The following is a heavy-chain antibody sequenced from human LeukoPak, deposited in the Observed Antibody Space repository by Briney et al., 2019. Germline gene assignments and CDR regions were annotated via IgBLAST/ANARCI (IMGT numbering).Heavy chain of an antibody. Sequence: GASVKLSCTASGYTFTSYGISWVRQAPGQGLEWMGWISAYNGNTNYAHTLQGRVTMTTDTSTSTAYMQLRSLRADDTAVYYCARVLSIVSGSWYGYRDNRFDPWGQGTLVTVSS. CDR3: ARVLSIVSGSWYGYRDNRFDP. V-gene: IGHV1-18*01. D-gene: IGHD6-13*01. CDR2: ISAYNGNT. J-gene: IGHJ5*02. CDR1: GYTFTSYG.